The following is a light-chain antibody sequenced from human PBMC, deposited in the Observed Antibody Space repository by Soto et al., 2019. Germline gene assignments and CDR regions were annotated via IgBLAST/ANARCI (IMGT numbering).Light chain of an antibody. CDR2: YVS. V-gene: IGLV2-14*01. CDR3: SSYTNTYIWV. CDR1: TSDIGGYNY. Sequence: QSALTQPASVSGSPGQSITISCTGTTSDIGGYNYVSWYQQHPGKDPKLMINYVSNRPSGISNRFSGSKSGNTASLTISWLQAEDEDDYYCSSYTNTYIWVFGGGTKVTVL. J-gene: IGLJ3*02.